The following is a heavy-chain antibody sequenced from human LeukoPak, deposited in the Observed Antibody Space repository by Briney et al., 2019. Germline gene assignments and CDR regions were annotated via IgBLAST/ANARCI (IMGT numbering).Heavy chain of an antibody. CDR3: ARSPLGGTGTTGAFDI. CDR2: IIPIFGTA. CDR1: GGTFSSYA. J-gene: IGHJ3*02. D-gene: IGHD1-1*01. V-gene: IGHV1-69*13. Sequence: VASVKVSCKASGGTFSSYAISWVRQAPGQGLEWMGRIIPIFGTANYAQKFQGRVTITADESTSTAYMELSSLRSEDTAVYYCARSPLGGTGTTGAFDIWGQGTMVTVSS.